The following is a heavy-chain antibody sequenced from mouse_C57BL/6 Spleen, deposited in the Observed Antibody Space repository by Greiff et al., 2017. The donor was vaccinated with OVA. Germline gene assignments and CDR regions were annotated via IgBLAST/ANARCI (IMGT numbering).Heavy chain of an antibody. J-gene: IGHJ4*01. D-gene: IGHD1-3*01. CDR3: ARGISSYAMDY. CDR2: IYPGDGDT. CDR1: GYAFSSSW. Sequence: VQLQQSGPELVKPGASVKISCKASGYAFSSSWMNWVKQRPGKGLEWIGRIYPGDGDTNYNGKFKGKATLTADKSSSTAYMQLSSLTSEDSAVYVCARGISSYAMDYWGQGTSVTVSS. V-gene: IGHV1-82*01.